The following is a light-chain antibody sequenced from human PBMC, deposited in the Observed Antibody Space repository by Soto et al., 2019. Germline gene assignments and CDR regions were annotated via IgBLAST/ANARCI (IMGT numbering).Light chain of an antibody. CDR2: DGS. Sequence: QSALTQPASVSGSPGQSITISCTGTSSDVGSYNHVSWYQQHPGKAPKLMIYDGSKRPSGGSNRFSGYKSGNTASLTISGLQAEDDADYYCCSYAGSSSYVVFGGGTKLTVL. CDR3: CSYAGSSSYVV. V-gene: IGLV2-23*01. J-gene: IGLJ2*01. CDR1: SSDVGSYNH.